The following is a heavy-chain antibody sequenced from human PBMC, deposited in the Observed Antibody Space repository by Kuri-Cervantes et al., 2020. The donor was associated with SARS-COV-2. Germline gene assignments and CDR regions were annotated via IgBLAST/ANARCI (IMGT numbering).Heavy chain of an antibody. CDR1: GFLFSASA. Sequence: GESLKISCEVSGFLFSASAIHWVRQASGKGLEWVGRVRGKANNYATAYAASVKGRFTISRDNAKNSLYLQMNSLRAEDTALYYCARDLSGSSTPPHDPWGQGTLVTVSS. V-gene: IGHV3-73*01. CDR2: VRGKANNYAT. D-gene: IGHD2-2*01. CDR3: ARDLSGSSTPPHDP. J-gene: IGHJ5*02.